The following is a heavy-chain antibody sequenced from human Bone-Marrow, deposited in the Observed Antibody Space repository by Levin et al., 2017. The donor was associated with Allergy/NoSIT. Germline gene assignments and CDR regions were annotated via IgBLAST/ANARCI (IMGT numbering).Heavy chain of an antibody. V-gene: IGHV4-39*01. Sequence: SQTLSLTCTVSGGSISSTNYYWAWMRQPPGKGLDWIGSIFYNGDSYYNESLKSRVTISADTSKKHFSLKMNSVTAADTAVYFCARHEFGTSFWDWGQGTLVTVSS. CDR3: ARHEFGTSFWD. CDR2: IFYNGDS. CDR1: GGSISSTNYY. J-gene: IGHJ1*01. D-gene: IGHD6-6*01.